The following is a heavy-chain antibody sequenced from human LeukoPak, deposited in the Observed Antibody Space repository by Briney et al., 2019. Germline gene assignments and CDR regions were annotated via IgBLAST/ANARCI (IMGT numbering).Heavy chain of an antibody. CDR2: ISTYKGNT. CDR3: ARRAPITDYFDY. V-gene: IGHV1-18*01. D-gene: IGHD3-16*01. Sequence: ASVKVSCKASGYTFTHYGITWVRQAPGHGLEWMGWISTYKGNTNYAQKFQGRVTMTTDTSTSTAYMELRTLRSDDTAVYYWARRAPITDYFDYWGQGTLVTVSS. CDR1: GYTFTHYG. J-gene: IGHJ4*02.